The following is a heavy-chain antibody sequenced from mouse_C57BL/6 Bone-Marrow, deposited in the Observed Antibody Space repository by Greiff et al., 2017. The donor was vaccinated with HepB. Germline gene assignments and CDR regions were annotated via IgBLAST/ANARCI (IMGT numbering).Heavy chain of an antibody. Sequence: QVQLQQPGAELVRPGTSVKLSCKASGYTFTSYWMHWVKQRPGQGLEWIGVIDPSDSYTNYNQKFKGKATLTVDTSSSTAYMQLSSLTSKDAAVYNCARTSNYYAMDYWGQRTSVTVST. V-gene: IGHV1-59*01. CDR1: GYTFTSYW. D-gene: IGHD2-5*01. CDR3: ARTSNYYAMDY. CDR2: IDPSDSYT. J-gene: IGHJ4*01.